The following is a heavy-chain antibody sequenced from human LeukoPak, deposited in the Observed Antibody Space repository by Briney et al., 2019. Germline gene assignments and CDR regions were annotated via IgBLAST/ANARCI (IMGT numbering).Heavy chain of an antibody. CDR3: ARVPRPRGGDTPPDAFDI. D-gene: IGHD6-25*01. Sequence: GGSLRLSCAGSGFTFNSYWMSWVRQAPGKGLEWVANIKQDGTEKYYVDSVKGRFTISRDNAKNSLFLRMNSLRAEDTAVYYCARVPRPRGGDTPPDAFDIWGQGTRVTVSS. V-gene: IGHV3-7*01. CDR2: IKQDGTEK. J-gene: IGHJ3*02. CDR1: GFTFNSYW.